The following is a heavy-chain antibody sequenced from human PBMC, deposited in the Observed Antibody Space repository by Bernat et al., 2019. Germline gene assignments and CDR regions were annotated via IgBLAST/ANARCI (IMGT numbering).Heavy chain of an antibody. V-gene: IGHV3-74*01. CDR2: IKSDWSST. J-gene: IGHJ4*02. D-gene: IGHD3-10*02. CDR3: ARDYYVPY. CDR1: GFTFSSYW. Sequence: EVQLVESGGGLVQPGGSLRLSCAASGFTFSSYWMHWVRQAPGKGLVWVSRIKSDWSSTSYANSMKGRFTISRNNAKNTLYLQMNSLRAEDTAVYYCARDYYVPYWGQGTLVTVSS.